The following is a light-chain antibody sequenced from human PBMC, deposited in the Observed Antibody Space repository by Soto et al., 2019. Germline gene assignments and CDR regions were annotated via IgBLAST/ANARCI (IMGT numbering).Light chain of an antibody. V-gene: IGKV3-20*01. Sequence: EIVLTQSPGTLSLSPGERATLSCRASQSVSSSYLAWYQQKPGQAPRLLIYGASSRATGIPDRFSGSGSGTDFTVTISRLEPEDLEVYYCQQYGSSPYTFGQGTKLEIK. CDR1: QSVSSSY. CDR3: QQYGSSPYT. J-gene: IGKJ2*01. CDR2: GAS.